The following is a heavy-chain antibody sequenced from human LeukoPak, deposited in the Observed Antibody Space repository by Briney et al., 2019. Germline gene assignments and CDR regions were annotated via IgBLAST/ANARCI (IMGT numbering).Heavy chain of an antibody. CDR2: ISSSSSYI. CDR1: GFTVSSYS. V-gene: IGHV3-21*01. J-gene: IGHJ4*02. Sequence: GGSLRLSCAASGFTVSSYSMNWVRQAPGKGLEWVSSISSSSSYIYYADSVKGRFTISRDNAKNSLYLQMNSLRAEDTAVYYCASHGTSGWYRDDYWGQGTLVTVSS. D-gene: IGHD6-19*01. CDR3: ASHGTSGWYRDDY.